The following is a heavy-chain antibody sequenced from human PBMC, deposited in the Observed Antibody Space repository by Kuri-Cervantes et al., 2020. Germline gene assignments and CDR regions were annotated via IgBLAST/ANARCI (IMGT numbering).Heavy chain of an antibody. D-gene: IGHD3-9*01. CDR1: GYTFTSYA. CDR3: ARDGSQYYDILTGYFVY. CDR2: INAGNGNT. V-gene: IGHV1-3*01. J-gene: IGHJ4*02. Sequence: ASVKVSCKASGYTFTSYAMHWVRQAPGQRLEWMGWINAGNGNTKYSQKFQGRVTMTTDTSTSTAYMELRSLRSDDTAVYYCARDGSQYYDILTGYFVYWGQGTLVTVSS.